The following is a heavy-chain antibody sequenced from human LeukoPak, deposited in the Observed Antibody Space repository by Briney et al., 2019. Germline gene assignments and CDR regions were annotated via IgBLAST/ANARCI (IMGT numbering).Heavy chain of an antibody. V-gene: IGHV3-21*01. D-gene: IGHD3-9*01. Sequence: GGSLRLSCAASGFTFSSYSMNWVRQAPGKGLEWVSSINSSSSYIYYADSVKGRFTISRDNAKNSLYLQMNSLRAEDTAVYYCARGYYDILTGYYPPPYYFDYWGQGTLVTVSS. CDR3: ARGYYDILTGYYPPPYYFDY. J-gene: IGHJ4*02. CDR2: INSSSSYI. CDR1: GFTFSSYS.